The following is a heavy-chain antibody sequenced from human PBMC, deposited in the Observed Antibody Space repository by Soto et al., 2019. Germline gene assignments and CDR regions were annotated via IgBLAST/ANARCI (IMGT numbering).Heavy chain of an antibody. CDR2: ISGSGGST. V-gene: IGHV3-23*01. CDR1: GFTFSSYA. D-gene: IGHD4-4*01. Sequence: GGSLRLSCAASGFTFSSYAMSWVRQAPGKGLEWVSAISGSGGSTYYADSVKGRFTISRDNSKNTLYLQMNSLRAEDTAVYYCAKSGGSTVTTSPMPFDYWGQGTLVTVSS. CDR3: AKSGGSTVTTSPMPFDY. J-gene: IGHJ4*02.